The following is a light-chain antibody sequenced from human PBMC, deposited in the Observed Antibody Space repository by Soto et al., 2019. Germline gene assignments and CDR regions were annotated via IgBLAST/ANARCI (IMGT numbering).Light chain of an antibody. J-gene: IGKJ4*01. CDR3: QQYDNLPLT. Sequence: DVQMTQSPSSLSASVGDRVTITCQASQDISNYLTCYQQKPGKAPMLLIYDASNLETGVPSRFSGSGSGTDFTFTISSLQTEDIATYYCQQYDNLPLTFGGGTKVEIQ. CDR2: DAS. CDR1: QDISNY. V-gene: IGKV1-33*01.